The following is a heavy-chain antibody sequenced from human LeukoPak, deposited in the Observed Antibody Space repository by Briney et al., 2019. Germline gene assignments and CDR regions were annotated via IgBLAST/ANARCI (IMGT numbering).Heavy chain of an antibody. J-gene: IGHJ4*02. V-gene: IGHV3-13*01. CDR2: IGTAGDT. CDR1: GFTFSSYD. D-gene: IGHD3-10*01. CDR3: ARDHKGSGEPAEDKPFDY. Sequence: PGGSLRLSCAASGFTFSSYDMHWVRQATGKGLEWVSVIGTAGDTYYPGSVKGRFTISRENAKNSLYLQMNSLRAEDTAVYYCARDHKGSGEPAEDKPFDYWGQGTLVTVSS.